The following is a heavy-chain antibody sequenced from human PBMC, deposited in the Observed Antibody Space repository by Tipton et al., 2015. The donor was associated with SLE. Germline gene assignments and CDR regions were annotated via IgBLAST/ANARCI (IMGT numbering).Heavy chain of an antibody. J-gene: IGHJ6*02. CDR3: ASCLRSGRDWLYYYGMDV. D-gene: IGHD1-26*01. CDR1: GGSFSSDTYL. Sequence: LRLSCTVSGGSFSSDTYLWGWIRQPPGKGLEWIGDIYYIGSTYYNPSLKSRVTISVDTSKNQFSLKLSSVTAADTAVYYCASCLRSGRDWLYYYGMDVWGQGTTVTVSS. V-gene: IGHV4-39*07. CDR2: IYYIGST.